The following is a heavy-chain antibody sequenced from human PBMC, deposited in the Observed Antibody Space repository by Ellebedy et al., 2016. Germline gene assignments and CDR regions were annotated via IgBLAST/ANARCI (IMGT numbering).Heavy chain of an antibody. Sequence: SETLSLTXAVSGGSISSGGYSWSWIRQPPGKGLEWIGYIYHSGSTYYNPSLKSRVTISVDRSKNQFSLKLSSVTAADTAVYYCARGGIAAAGTSPYFGYWGQGTLVTVSS. D-gene: IGHD6-13*01. CDR2: IYHSGST. CDR1: GGSISSGGYS. J-gene: IGHJ4*02. CDR3: ARGGIAAAGTSPYFGY. V-gene: IGHV4-30-2*01.